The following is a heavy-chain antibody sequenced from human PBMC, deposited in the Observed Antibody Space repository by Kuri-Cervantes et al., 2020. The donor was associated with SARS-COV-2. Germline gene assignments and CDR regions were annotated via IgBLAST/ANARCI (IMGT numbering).Heavy chain of an antibody. D-gene: IGHD3-3*01. V-gene: IGHV3-20*04. CDR2: INWNGGST. CDR1: GFTFDDYA. CDR3: ARPGWGGYDWFDY. Sequence: GESLKISCAASGFTFDDYAMHWVRQAPGKGLEWVSGINWNGGSTGYADSVKGRFTISRDNAKNSLYLQMNSLRAEDTAVYYCARPGWGGYDWFDYWGQGTLVTVSS. J-gene: IGHJ5*01.